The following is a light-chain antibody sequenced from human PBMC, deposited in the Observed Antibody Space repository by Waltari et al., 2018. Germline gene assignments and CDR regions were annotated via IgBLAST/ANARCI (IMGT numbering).Light chain of an antibody. V-gene: IGKV1-12*01. CDR2: CAS. J-gene: IGKJ4*01. CDR3: QHGNTFPLT. Sequence: DIQMTQSPSSVSASVGDRVIITCRASQDISRWLAWYQQTPGKAPKFLIYCASTLQSGVPSRVSGTGSGTEFTLTISSLQPEDFATYYCQHGNTFPLTFGQATKVEIK. CDR1: QDISRW.